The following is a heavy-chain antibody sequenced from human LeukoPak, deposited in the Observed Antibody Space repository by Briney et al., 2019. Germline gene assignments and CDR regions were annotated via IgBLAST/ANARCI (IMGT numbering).Heavy chain of an antibody. Sequence: ASVKVSCKASGCTFTSYDINWVRQATGQGLEWMGWMNPNSGNIGYAQKFQGRVTMTRNTSISTAYMELSSLRSEDTAVYYCARGSAVAGTGNAFDIWGQGTMVTVSS. CDR1: GCTFTSYD. V-gene: IGHV1-8*01. CDR2: MNPNSGNI. D-gene: IGHD6-19*01. J-gene: IGHJ3*02. CDR3: ARGSAVAGTGNAFDI.